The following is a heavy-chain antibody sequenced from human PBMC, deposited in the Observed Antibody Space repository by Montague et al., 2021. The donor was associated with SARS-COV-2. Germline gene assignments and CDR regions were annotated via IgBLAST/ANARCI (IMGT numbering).Heavy chain of an antibody. J-gene: IGHJ4*02. V-gene: IGHV4-39*01. CDR2: KYYSGST. CDR3: ATLPSGITIFGVVQGYYFDD. D-gene: IGHD3-3*01. Sequence: SETLSLTCTVSGACISSRSYYWGWIRQPPGKGLEWIGFKYYSGSTYYNPTLKSRVTISVDTSKNQFSLKLSSVTAADTAVYYCATLPSGITIFGVVQGYYFDDWGQGTLVTVSS. CDR1: GACISSRSYY.